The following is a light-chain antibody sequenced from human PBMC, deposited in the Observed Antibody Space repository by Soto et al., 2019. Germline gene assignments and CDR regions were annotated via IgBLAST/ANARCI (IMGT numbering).Light chain of an antibody. Sequence: DIEMTQSPSSLSATVGDRVTVTCRASQTISNFLNWYQQTPGKAPKLLIYGASNLQSGVPSRLSGSGSGTDFTLTISSLQPEDFATYFCQHSYNTPRTFGQGTKVDIK. CDR1: QTISNF. CDR3: QHSYNTPRT. J-gene: IGKJ1*01. V-gene: IGKV1-39*01. CDR2: GAS.